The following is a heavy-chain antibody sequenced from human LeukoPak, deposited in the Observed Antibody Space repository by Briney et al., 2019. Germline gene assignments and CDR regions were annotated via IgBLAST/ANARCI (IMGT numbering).Heavy chain of an antibody. Sequence: ASVKVSCKASGYTFTSYYMHGVRQAPGQGLEWMGRINPNSGGTNYAQKFQGRVTMTRDTSISTAYMELSRLRSDDTAVYYCARSPVGATGYFDYWGQGTLVTVSS. CDR2: INPNSGGT. CDR1: GYTFTSYY. V-gene: IGHV1-2*06. D-gene: IGHD1-26*01. CDR3: ARSPVGATGYFDY. J-gene: IGHJ4*02.